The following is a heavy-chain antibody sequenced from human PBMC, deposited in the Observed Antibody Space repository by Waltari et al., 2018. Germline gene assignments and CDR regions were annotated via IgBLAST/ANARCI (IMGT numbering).Heavy chain of an antibody. CDR1: GYTVTALS. CDR2: FDPEDGET. V-gene: IGHV1-24*01. CDR3: ATGLGVASGSYSYYYYGMDV. D-gene: IGHD1-26*01. Sequence: QVQLVQSGAEVKKPGAAVKVSCKVSGYTVTALSMHWVRAAPGKGLGWMGGFDPEDGETIYAQKFQGRVTMTENTSTDTAYMELSSLRSEDTAVYYCATGLGVASGSYSYYYYGMDVWGQGTTVTVSS. J-gene: IGHJ6*02.